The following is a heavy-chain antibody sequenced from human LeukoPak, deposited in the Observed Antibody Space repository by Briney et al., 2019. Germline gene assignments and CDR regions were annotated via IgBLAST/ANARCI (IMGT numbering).Heavy chain of an antibody. CDR3: ARVYYSNYGGFDP. D-gene: IGHD4-11*01. CDR1: GGSISSGGYS. J-gene: IGHJ5*02. CDR2: IYHSGST. V-gene: IGHV4-30-2*01. Sequence: PSGTLSLTCAVSGGSISSGGYSWSWIRQPPGKGLEWIGYIYHSGSTYYNPSLKSRVTISVDRSKNQFSLKLSSVTAADTAVYYCARVYYSNYGGFDPWGQGTLVTVSS.